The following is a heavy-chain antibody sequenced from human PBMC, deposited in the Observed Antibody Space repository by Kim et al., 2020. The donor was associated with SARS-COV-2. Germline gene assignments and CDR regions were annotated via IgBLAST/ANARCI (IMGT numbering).Heavy chain of an antibody. CDR1: GYSFTSYW. CDR2: IYPGDSDT. J-gene: IGHJ4*02. Sequence: GESLKISCKGSGYSFTSYWIGWVRQMPGKGLEWMGIIYPGDSDTRYSPSFQGQATISADKSISTAYLQWSSLKASDTAMYYCASSSDYGDDYFDYWGQGTLVTVSS. V-gene: IGHV5-51*01. D-gene: IGHD4-17*01. CDR3: ASSSDYGDDYFDY.